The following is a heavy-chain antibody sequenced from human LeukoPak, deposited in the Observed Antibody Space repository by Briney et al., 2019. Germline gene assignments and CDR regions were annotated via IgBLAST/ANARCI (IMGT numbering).Heavy chain of an antibody. CDR1: GFTFSSYG. CDR3: ARDQGPIFGVVIRLNPFDY. Sequence: PGRSLRLSCAASGFTFSSYGMPWVRQAPGKGLEWVAVIWYDGSNKYYADSVKGRFTISRDNSKNTLYLQMNSLRAEDTAVYYCARDQGPIFGVVIRLNPFDYWGQGTLVTVSS. J-gene: IGHJ4*02. V-gene: IGHV3-33*01. D-gene: IGHD3-3*01. CDR2: IWYDGSNK.